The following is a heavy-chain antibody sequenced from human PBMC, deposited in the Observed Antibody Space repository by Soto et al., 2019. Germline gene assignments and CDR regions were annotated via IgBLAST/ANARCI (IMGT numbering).Heavy chain of an antibody. J-gene: IGHJ6*03. CDR2: IDWDDDK. CDR3: ARTADYYYYYYMDV. V-gene: IGHV2-70*11. Sequence: SGPTLVNPTQTLTLTCTFSGFSLSTSGMCVSWIRQPPGKALEWLARIDWDDDKYYSTSLKTRLTISKDTSKNQVVLTMTNMDPVDTATYYCARTADYYYYYYMDVWGKATTVTVSS. CDR1: GFSLSTSGMC.